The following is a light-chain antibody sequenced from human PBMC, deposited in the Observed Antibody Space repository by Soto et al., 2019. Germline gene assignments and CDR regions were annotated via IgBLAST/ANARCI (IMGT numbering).Light chain of an antibody. V-gene: IGLV1-40*01. CDR1: SSNIGAGYG. J-gene: IGLJ2*01. CDR3: QSYDSSLSGSV. Sequence: QLVLTQPPSVSGAPGQRVTISCTGSSSNIGAGYGVHWYQHLPGTAPKLLIYGDSNRPSGVPDRFSASRSGTSASLAITALQAEDEAEYYCQSYDSSLSGSVFGGGTKVTVL. CDR2: GDS.